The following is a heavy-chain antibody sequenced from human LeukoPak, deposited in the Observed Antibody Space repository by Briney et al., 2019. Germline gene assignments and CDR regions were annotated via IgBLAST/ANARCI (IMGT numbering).Heavy chain of an antibody. J-gene: IGHJ4*02. Sequence: PSETLSLTCTVSGGSISSSSYYWGWIRQPPGKGLEWIGSIYYSGSTYYNPSLKSRVTISVDTSKNQFSLKLSSVTAADTAVYYCARLKNPAGSPRGDYWGQGTLVTVSS. D-gene: IGHD3-10*01. CDR2: IYYSGST. CDR1: GGSISSSSYY. V-gene: IGHV4-39*01. CDR3: ARLKNPAGSPRGDY.